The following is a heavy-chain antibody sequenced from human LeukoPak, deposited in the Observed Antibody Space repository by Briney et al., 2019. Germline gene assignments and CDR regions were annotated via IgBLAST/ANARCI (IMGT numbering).Heavy chain of an antibody. CDR3: ARGNIVVVPAPAKNYYYYMDV. V-gene: IGHV3-21*01. J-gene: IGHJ6*03. D-gene: IGHD2-2*01. CDR1: GFTFSSYN. Sequence: GGSLRLSCAASGFTFSSYNMNWVRQAPGKGLEWVSSISTSSSYIYYADSVKGRFTISRDNVRNSLYLQMNSLRAEDTAVYYCARGNIVVVPAPAKNYYYYMDVWGKGTTVTVSS. CDR2: ISTSSSYI.